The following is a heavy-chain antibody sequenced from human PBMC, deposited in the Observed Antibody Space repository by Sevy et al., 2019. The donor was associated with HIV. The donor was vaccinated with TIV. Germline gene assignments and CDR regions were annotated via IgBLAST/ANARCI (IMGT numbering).Heavy chain of an antibody. CDR2: FDRTDIT. V-gene: IGHV3-48*02. Sequence: GGSLRLSCEASGFTLSSYTMNWVRQSPEKGLEWVATFDRTDITHYADSWKGRFIISRDTAKNSLFLQMNSLRDDDTAMYFCVRDERAIASHFDYWGRGTLVTVSS. J-gene: IGHJ4*02. CDR1: GFTLSSYT. D-gene: IGHD2-21*01. CDR3: VRDERAIASHFDY.